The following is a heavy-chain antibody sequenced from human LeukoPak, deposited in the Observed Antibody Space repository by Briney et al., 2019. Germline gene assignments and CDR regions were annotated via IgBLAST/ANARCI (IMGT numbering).Heavy chain of an antibody. CDR2: IKQDGSEK. CDR3: ARENSEAFDI. D-gene: IGHD3-10*01. Sequence: GGSLRLSCAASGFTFSSYWMSWVRQAPGKGLEWVANIKQDGSEKYYVDSVKGRFTISRDNTKNSVYLQLNSLRAEDTALYYCARENSEAFDIWGQGTMVTVPS. V-gene: IGHV3-7*01. CDR1: GFTFSSYW. J-gene: IGHJ3*02.